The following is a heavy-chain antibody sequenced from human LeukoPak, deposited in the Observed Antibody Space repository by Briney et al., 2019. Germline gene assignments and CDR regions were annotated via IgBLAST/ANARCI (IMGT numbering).Heavy chain of an antibody. CDR3: ARGYDILSRYYYYMDV. D-gene: IGHD3-9*01. V-gene: IGHV4-38-2*02. CDR1: GYSISSGYY. J-gene: IGHJ6*03. CDR2: IYHSGST. Sequence: SETLSLTCTVSGYSISSGYYWGWIRQPPGKGLEWIGSIYHSGSTYYNPSLKSRVTISVDTSKNQFSLKLSSVTAADTAIYYCARGYDILSRYYYYMDVWGKGTTVTVSS.